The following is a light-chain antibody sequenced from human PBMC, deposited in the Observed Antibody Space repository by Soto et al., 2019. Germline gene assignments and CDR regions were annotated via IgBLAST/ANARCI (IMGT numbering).Light chain of an antibody. J-gene: IGLJ1*01. V-gene: IGLV2-11*01. CDR3: CSYAGSSNLV. CDR1: SSDVGGYNY. CDR2: DVI. Sequence: QSALTQPRSVSGSPGQSVTISCTGTSSDVGGYNYVSWYQQHPGKAPKLMIYDVIKRPSGVPDRFSGSKSGNTASLTISGLQADDEADYSCCSYAGSSNLVFGPGPKLTVL.